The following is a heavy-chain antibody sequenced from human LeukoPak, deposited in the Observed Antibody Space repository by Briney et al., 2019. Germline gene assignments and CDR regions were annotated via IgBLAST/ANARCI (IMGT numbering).Heavy chain of an antibody. CDR2: IKSKTDGGTT. D-gene: IGHD6-13*01. CDR1: GFTFSNAW. Sequence: GGSLRLSCAASGFTFSNAWMSWVRQAPGKGLEWVGRIKSKTDGGTTDYAAPVKGRFTISRDDSKNTLYLQMNSLKTEDTAVYYCTIGYSSSRPFFDYWGQGTLVTVSS. J-gene: IGHJ4*02. CDR3: TIGYSSSRPFFDY. V-gene: IGHV3-15*05.